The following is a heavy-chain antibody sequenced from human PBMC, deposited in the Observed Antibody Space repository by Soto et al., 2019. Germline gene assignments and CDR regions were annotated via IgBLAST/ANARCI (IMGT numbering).Heavy chain of an antibody. V-gene: IGHV3-64*01. D-gene: IGHD3-9*01. J-gene: IGHJ4*02. CDR1: GFTFSSYA. CDR3: ARDLRYYDILTGYPDY. CDR2: ISSNGGST. Sequence: GGSLRLSCAASGFTFSSYAMHWVRQAPGKGLEYVSAISSNGGSTYYANSVKGRFTISRDNSKNTLYLQMGSLRAEDMAVYYCARDLRYYDILTGYPDYWGQGTLVTVSS.